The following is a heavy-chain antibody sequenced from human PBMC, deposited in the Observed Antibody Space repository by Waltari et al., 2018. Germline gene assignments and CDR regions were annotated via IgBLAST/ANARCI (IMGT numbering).Heavy chain of an antibody. CDR1: GYSISSGYY. D-gene: IGHD1-26*01. J-gene: IGHJ4*02. Sequence: QVQLQESGPGLVKPSETLSLTCAVPGYSISSGYYWGWIRQPPGKGLEWIGSIYHSGSTYYNPSLKSRVTISVDTSKNQFSLKLSSVTAADTAVYYCARELSDYWGQGTLVTVSS. CDR2: IYHSGST. V-gene: IGHV4-38-2*01. CDR3: ARELSDY.